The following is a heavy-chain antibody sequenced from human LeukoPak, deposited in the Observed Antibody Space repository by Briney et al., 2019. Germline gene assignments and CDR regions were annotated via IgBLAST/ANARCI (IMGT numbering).Heavy chain of an antibody. D-gene: IGHD1-26*01. J-gene: IGHJ3*02. Sequence: KTGGSLRLSCAASGFKFSIYAMNWVRQAPGKGLEWVSSISSSSSYIYYADSVKGRFTISRDNAKNSLYLQMNSLRAEDTAVYYCARALPSPLYSGSYADAFDIWGQGTMVTVSS. V-gene: IGHV3-21*01. CDR1: GFKFSIYA. CDR3: ARALPSPLYSGSYADAFDI. CDR2: ISSSSSYI.